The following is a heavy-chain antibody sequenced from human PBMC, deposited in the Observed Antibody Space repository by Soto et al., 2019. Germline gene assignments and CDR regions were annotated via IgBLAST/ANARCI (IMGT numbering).Heavy chain of an antibody. D-gene: IGHD6-13*01. CDR3: ARDLIVPAAASIVFDP. J-gene: IGHJ5*02. CDR1: GYSISSGYY. CDR2: IYHSGST. V-gene: IGHV4-38-2*02. Sequence: PPETLSLTYAVSGYSISSGYYWAWNHQPPGKGLEWIGSIYHSGSTYYNPSLKSRVTISVDTSKNQFSLKLSSVTAADTAVYYCARDLIVPAAASIVFDPWGQGTLVTVSS.